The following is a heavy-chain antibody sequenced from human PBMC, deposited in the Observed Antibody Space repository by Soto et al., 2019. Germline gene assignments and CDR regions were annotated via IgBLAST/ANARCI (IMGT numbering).Heavy chain of an antibody. CDR1: GGTFSSYA. CDR3: ARGGPWSSDAFDI. V-gene: IGHV1-69*12. CDR2: IIPIFGTP. Sequence: QVQLVQSGAEVKKPGSSVKVSCKASGGTFSSYAISWVRQAPGQGLEWMGGIIPIFGTPNSAQKFQGRVTSTADEPTNTAYMELISLRSEDTAVYYCARGGPWSSDAFDIWGQGTMVTVSS. J-gene: IGHJ3*02. D-gene: IGHD6-6*01.